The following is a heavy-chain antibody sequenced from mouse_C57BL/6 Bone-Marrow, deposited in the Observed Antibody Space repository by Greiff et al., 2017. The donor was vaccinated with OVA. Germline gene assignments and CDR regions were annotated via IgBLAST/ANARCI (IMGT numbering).Heavy chain of an antibody. D-gene: IGHD3-2*02. CDR2: IYPSDSET. CDR3: ARAAQTLLDN. J-gene: IGHJ2*01. V-gene: IGHV1-61*01. CDR1: GYTFTSYW. Sequence: QVQLKQSGAELVRPGSSVKLSCKASGYTFTSYWMDWVKQRPGQGLEWIGNIYPSDSETHYNQKFKDKATLTVDKSSSTAYMQLSSLTSEDSAVYYCARAAQTLLDNWGQGTTLTVSS.